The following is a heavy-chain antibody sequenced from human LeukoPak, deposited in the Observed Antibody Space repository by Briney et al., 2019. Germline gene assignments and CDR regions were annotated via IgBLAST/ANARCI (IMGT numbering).Heavy chain of an antibody. CDR1: GFTFNYAW. CDR3: TTDWDLYDSSGFYYGFDS. V-gene: IGHV3-15*01. CDR2: IKSKVNGGTT. J-gene: IGHJ4*02. Sequence: GGSLRLSCAASGFTFNYAWMSWVRQAPGKGLEWVGRIKSKVNGGTTDYAPSVKGRFTISRDDSKNTLYLQMNSLKTEDTAVYYCTTDWDLYDSSGFYYGFDSWGQGTLVTVSS. D-gene: IGHD3-22*01.